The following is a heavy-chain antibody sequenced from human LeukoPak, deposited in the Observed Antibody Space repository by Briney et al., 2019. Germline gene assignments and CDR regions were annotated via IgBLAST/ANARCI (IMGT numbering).Heavy chain of an antibody. J-gene: IGHJ5*01. V-gene: IGHV3-66*02. CDR3: ARSPCDAGTCPNWLDS. D-gene: IGHD1-1*01. CDR2: IYGAGTT. CDR1: GLTVGTNY. Sequence: GGSLRLSCAASGLTVGTNYMTWVRQAPGKGLEWVSVIYGAGTTYYADSVRGRFTISRDNFKNTLYLLMNSLINEDTAVYYCARSPCDAGTCPNWLDSWGQGTPVTVSS.